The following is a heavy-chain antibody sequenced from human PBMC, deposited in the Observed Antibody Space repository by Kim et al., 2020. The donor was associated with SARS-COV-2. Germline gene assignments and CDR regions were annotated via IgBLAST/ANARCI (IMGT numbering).Heavy chain of an antibody. CDR1: GYTFTSYY. CDR3: ARMGMLNYDILTGYYASDY. V-gene: IGHV1-46*01. CDR2: INPSGGST. J-gene: IGHJ4*02. D-gene: IGHD3-9*01. Sequence: ASVKVSCKASGYTFTSYYMHWVRQAPGQGLEWMGIINPSGGSTSYAQKFQGRVTMTRDTSTSTVYMELSSLRSEDTAVYYCARMGMLNYDILTGYYASDYWGQGTLVTVSS.